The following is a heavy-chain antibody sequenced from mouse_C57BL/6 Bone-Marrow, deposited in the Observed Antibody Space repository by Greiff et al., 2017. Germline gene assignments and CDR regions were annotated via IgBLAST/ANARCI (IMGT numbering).Heavy chain of an antibody. D-gene: IGHD1-1*01. CDR2: INPSNGGT. CDR3: AREDYYGSSPYYFDY. J-gene: IGHJ2*01. V-gene: IGHV1-53*01. CDR1: GYTFTSYW. Sequence: QVQLQQPGTELVQPGASVKLSCKASGYTFTSYWLHWVKQRPGQGLEWIGNINPSNGGTNYNEKFKSKATLTVDKSSSTAYMQLSSLTSEDSEVYYCAREDYYGSSPYYFDYWGQGTTLTVSS.